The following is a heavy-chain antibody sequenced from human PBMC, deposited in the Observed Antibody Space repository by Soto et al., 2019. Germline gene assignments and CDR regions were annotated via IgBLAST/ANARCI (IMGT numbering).Heavy chain of an antibody. CDR2: ISGSGGST. J-gene: IGHJ4*02. D-gene: IGHD4-17*01. CDR3: AKAPGYGDPPGFDY. Sequence: EVQLLESGGGLVQPGGSLRLSCAASGFTFSSYAMSWVRQAPGKGLEWVSAISGSGGSTYYADSVKGRFTISRDNSKNPLYLQMNRLRAEDTAVYFCAKAPGYGDPPGFDYWGQGTLVTVSS. CDR1: GFTFSSYA. V-gene: IGHV3-23*01.